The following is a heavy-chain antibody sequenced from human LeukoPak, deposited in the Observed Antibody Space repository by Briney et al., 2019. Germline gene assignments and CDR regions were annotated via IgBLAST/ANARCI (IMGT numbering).Heavy chain of an antibody. Sequence: ASETLSLTCTVSGGSVSSGSYYWSWIRQPPGKGLEWIGSIYYSGSTYYNPSLKSRVTISVDTSKNQFSLKLSSVTAADTAVYYCARGDYSYFDYWGQGTLVTVSS. CDR3: ARGDYSYFDY. CDR2: IYYSGST. J-gene: IGHJ4*02. CDR1: GGSVSSGSYY. D-gene: IGHD4-17*01. V-gene: IGHV4-39*01.